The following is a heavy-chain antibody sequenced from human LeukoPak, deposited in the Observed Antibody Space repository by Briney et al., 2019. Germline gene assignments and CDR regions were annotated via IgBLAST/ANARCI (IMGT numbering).Heavy chain of an antibody. CDR3: ARVPGPESWNDPLDY. Sequence: SETLSLTCTVSGGSISSGDYYWSWIRQPPGKGLEWIGYIYYSGSTYYNPSLKSRVTISVDTTKNQFSLKLSSVTAADTAVYYCARVPGPESWNDPLDYWGQGTLVTVSS. CDR2: IYYSGST. D-gene: IGHD1-1*01. J-gene: IGHJ4*02. V-gene: IGHV4-30-4*01. CDR1: GGSISSGDYY.